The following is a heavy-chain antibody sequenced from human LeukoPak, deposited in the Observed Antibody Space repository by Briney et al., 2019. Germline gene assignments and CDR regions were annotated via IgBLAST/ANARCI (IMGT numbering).Heavy chain of an antibody. J-gene: IGHJ4*02. V-gene: IGHV1-18*01. CDR2: TSVYNGNT. D-gene: IGHD6-6*01. CDR3: ARDLPYSSSDRTPFDY. CDR1: GYTFTSYG. Sequence: ASVKVSCKASGYTFTSYGISWVRQAPGQGLEWMGWTSVYNGNTNYAQKFQGRVTMTTETSTSTAYMELRSLTSDDTAVYYCARDLPYSSSDRTPFDYWGQGTLVTVSA.